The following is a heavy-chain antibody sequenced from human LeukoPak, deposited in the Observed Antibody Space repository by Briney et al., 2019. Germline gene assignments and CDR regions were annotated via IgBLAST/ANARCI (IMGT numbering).Heavy chain of an antibody. CDR2: IKGDESAK. CDR3: ARDVGGLLEY. Sequence: PGGSLRLSCVGSGFTFSTYWMAWVRQAPGKGLEWVANIKGDESAKHQADSVKGRFTIFRDNAENSVYLQMSSLRGEDTAVYYCARDVGGLLEYWGQRPRVTVSS. CDR1: GFTFSTYW. V-gene: IGHV3-7*01. J-gene: IGHJ4*02.